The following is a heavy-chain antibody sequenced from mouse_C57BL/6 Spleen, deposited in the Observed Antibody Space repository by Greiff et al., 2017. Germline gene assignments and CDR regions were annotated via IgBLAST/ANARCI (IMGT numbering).Heavy chain of an antibody. Sequence: VQLKESGAELVRPGASVKLSCTASGFNINDYYMHWVKQRPEQGLEWIGRIDPEDGDTEYAPKFQGKATMTADTSSNTAYLQLSSLTSEDTAVDYCTTNYCSSYGAYWGQGTLVTVSA. CDR2: IDPEDGDT. V-gene: IGHV14-1*01. CDR3: TTNYCSSYGAY. CDR1: GFNINDYY. J-gene: IGHJ3*01. D-gene: IGHD1-1*01.